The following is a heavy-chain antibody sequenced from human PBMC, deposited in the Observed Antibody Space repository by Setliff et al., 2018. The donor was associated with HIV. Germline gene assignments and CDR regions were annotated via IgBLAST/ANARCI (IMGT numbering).Heavy chain of an antibody. J-gene: IGHJ6*02. CDR3: ARDRGDLSLAYYLYYGMDV. CDR2: INLSGEST. D-gene: IGHD3-10*01. Sequence: ASVKVSCKASGYTLSNYYMHWVRQAPGQGLEWMGIINLSGESTTYAQRFQGRVTMTTDRSTSTVYMELSSLRSEDTAVYYCARDRGDLSLAYYLYYGMDVWGQGTTVTVS. CDR1: GYTLSNYY. V-gene: IGHV1-46*01.